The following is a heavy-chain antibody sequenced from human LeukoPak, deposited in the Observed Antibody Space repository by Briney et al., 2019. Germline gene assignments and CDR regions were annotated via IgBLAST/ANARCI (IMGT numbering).Heavy chain of an antibody. CDR2: IYYSGST. CDR1: GGSISSYY. D-gene: IGHD2-15*01. Sequence: PSETLSLTCTVSGGSISSYYWSWIRQPPGKGLEWIGYIYYSGSTNYNPSLKSRVTISVDTSKNQFSLKLSSVTAADTVVYYCARTYCSGGSCYRFDYWGQGTLVTVSS. CDR3: ARTYCSGGSCYRFDY. J-gene: IGHJ4*02. V-gene: IGHV4-59*01.